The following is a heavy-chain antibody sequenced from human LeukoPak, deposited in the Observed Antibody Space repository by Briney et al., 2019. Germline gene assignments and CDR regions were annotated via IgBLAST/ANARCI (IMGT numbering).Heavy chain of an antibody. D-gene: IGHD2-2*01. CDR3: ARDIVVVPAGYFDY. J-gene: IGHJ4*02. V-gene: IGHV3-23*01. Sequence: GGSLRLSCAASGFTFSSYAMSWVRQAPGKGLEWVSAISGSGGSTYYADSVKGRFTISRDNSKNTLYLQMNSLRAEGTAVYYCARDIVVVPAGYFDYWGQGTLVTVSS. CDR2: ISGSGGST. CDR1: GFTFSSYA.